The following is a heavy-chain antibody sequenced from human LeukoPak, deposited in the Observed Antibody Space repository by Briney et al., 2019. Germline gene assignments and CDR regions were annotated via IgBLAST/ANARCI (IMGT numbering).Heavy chain of an antibody. V-gene: IGHV4-59*01. CDR3: ARRDSSGYYN. J-gene: IGHJ4*02. CDR2: IYYSGST. D-gene: IGHD3-22*01. Sequence: SETLSLTCTVSGGSISSYYWSWIRQPPGKGLEWIGYIYYSGSTNYNPSLKSRVTISVDTSKNQFPLKLSSVTAADTAVYYCARRDSSGYYNWGQGTLVTVSS. CDR1: GGSISSYY.